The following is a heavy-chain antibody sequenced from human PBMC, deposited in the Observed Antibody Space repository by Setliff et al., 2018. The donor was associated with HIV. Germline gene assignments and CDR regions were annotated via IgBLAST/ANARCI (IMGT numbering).Heavy chain of an antibody. V-gene: IGHV4-59*01. J-gene: IGHJ4*02. Sequence: TLSLTCTVSGGSISSYYWSWIRQPPGKGLEWIGYIYYSGSTNYNPPLKSRVSMSVDTSKNQFSLKLSSVTAADTAVYYCARGDFYGTRNYFDYWGQGTLVTVSS. CDR3: ARGDFYGTRNYFDY. CDR2: IYYSGST. D-gene: IGHD2-8*01. CDR1: GGSISSYY.